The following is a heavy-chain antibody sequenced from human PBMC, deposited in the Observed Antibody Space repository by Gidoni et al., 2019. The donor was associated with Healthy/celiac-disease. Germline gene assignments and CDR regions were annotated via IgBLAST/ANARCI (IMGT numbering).Heavy chain of an antibody. Sequence: QVQLVQSGSEVKKPGSSVKVSCKASGGTFSSYPISWVRQAPGQGLVWMGRIIPILGIANYAQKFQGRVTITADKSTSTAYMELSSLRSEDTAVYYCASPLRDGYNLEYYYGMDVWGQGTTVTVSS. CDR2: IIPILGIA. V-gene: IGHV1-69*04. CDR1: GGTFSSYP. J-gene: IGHJ6*02. D-gene: IGHD5-12*01. CDR3: ASPLRDGYNLEYYYGMDV.